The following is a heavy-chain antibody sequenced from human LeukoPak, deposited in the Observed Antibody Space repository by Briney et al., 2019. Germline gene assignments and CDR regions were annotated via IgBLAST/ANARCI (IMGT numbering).Heavy chain of an antibody. CDR1: GGSISTTDYY. CDR3: ARRGSGYNTCFDY. D-gene: IGHD5-24*01. CDR2: IHYSGST. J-gene: IGHJ4*02. Sequence: SETLSLTCTVSGGSISTTDYYWDWIRQPPGKGLEWTGGIHYSGSTYYSPSLKSRLTISVDMSKNQFSLKLTSVTAADTAVYYCARRGSGYNTCFDYWGQGTLVTVSS. V-gene: IGHV4-39*01.